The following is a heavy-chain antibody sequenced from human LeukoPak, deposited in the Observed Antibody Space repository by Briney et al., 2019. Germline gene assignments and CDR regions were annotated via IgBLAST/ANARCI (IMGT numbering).Heavy chain of an antibody. Sequence: GGSLRLSCTASGFTFSSYWMSWVRQAPGKGLEWVANIKQDGGEKYYVGSVKGRFTISRDNAKNSLYLQMNSLRAEDTAVYYCAKWGPYDILTGRINWGQGTLVTVSS. CDR1: GFTFSSYW. CDR3: AKWGPYDILTGRIN. D-gene: IGHD3-9*01. V-gene: IGHV3-7*03. J-gene: IGHJ4*02. CDR2: IKQDGGEK.